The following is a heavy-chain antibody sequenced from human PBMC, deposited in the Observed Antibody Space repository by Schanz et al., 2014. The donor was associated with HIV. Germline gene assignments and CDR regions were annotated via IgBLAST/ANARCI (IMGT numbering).Heavy chain of an antibody. D-gene: IGHD3-16*01. CDR3: ARDGGEV. CDR2: IKEDGSEK. Sequence: VLLVESGGGVVQPGGSLRLSCAASGFTFSRYWMTWVRQAPGKGLEWVANIKEDGSEKYHADSVKGRFTISRDNAKNSLFLQMESLRAEDTAVYYCARDGGEVWGQGTTVTVSS. V-gene: IGHV3-7*01. CDR1: GFTFSRYW. J-gene: IGHJ6*02.